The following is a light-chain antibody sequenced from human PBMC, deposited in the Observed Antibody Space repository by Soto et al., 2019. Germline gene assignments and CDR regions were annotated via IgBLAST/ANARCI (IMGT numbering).Light chain of an antibody. J-gene: IGKJ1*01. CDR1: QSVSSSY. CDR2: GAS. Sequence: EIVLTQSPGTLSLSPGERATLSCRASQSVSSSYLAWYQQKPGQAPRLLIYGASSRATGIPDRFSGGGAGTDFTLTISRLEPEDFAVDYCQQYGNSPTWTFGQGTKVEIK. CDR3: QQYGNSPTWT. V-gene: IGKV3-20*01.